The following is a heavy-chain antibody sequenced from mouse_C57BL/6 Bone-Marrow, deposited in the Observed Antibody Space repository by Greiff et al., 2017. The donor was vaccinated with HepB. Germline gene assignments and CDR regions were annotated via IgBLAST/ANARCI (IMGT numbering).Heavy chain of an antibody. CDR2: IHPNSGST. V-gene: IGHV1-64*01. Sequence: QVQLKESVAELVRPGASVKLSCTASGFNIKNTYMHWVKQRPGQGLEWIGMIHPNSGSTNYNEKFKSKATLTVDKSSSTAYMQLSSLTSEDSAVYYCAREDYGSSYYFDYWGQGTTLTVSS. CDR1: GFNIKNTY. CDR3: AREDYGSSYYFDY. D-gene: IGHD1-1*01. J-gene: IGHJ2*01.